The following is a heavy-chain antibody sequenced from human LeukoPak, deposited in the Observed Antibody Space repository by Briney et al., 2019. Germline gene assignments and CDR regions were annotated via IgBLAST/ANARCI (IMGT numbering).Heavy chain of an antibody. J-gene: IGHJ4*02. V-gene: IGHV3-21*01. D-gene: IGHD4-17*01. CDR2: ISSSSYI. Sequence: PGGSLRLSCAASGFTFSSYSMNWVRQAPGKGLEWVSSISSSSYIYYADSVKGRFTISRDNAKNSLYLQMNSLRAEDTAVYYCARNDYGDYVGVDYWGQGTLVTVSS. CDR3: ARNDYGDYVGVDY. CDR1: GFTFSSYS.